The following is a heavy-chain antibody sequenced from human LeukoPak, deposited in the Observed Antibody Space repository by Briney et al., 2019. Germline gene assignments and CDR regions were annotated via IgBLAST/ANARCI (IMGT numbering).Heavy chain of an antibody. V-gene: IGHV4-4*07. CDR3: ARGPLTMTRGFDP. CDR2: IYTSGST. Sequence: PSETLSLTCTVSGGSINIYYWSWIRQPAGKGLEWIGRIYTSGSTNYNPSLKTRVTMSVGTSKNQFSLKLSSVTAADTAVYYCARGPLTMTRGFDPWGQGTLVTVSS. J-gene: IGHJ5*02. CDR1: GGSINIYY. D-gene: IGHD4-17*01.